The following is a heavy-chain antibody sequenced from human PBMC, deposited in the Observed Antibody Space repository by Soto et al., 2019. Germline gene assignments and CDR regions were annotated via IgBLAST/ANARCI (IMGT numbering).Heavy chain of an antibody. CDR2: IYSGGST. CDR1: GFTVSSNY. CDR3: ASSDCSSTSCYGGAFDI. D-gene: IGHD2-2*01. J-gene: IGHJ3*02. Sequence: GGSLRLSCAASGFTVSSNYMSWVRQAPGKGLEWVSVIYSGGSTYYADSVKGRFTISRHNSKNTLYLQMNSLRAEDTAVYYCASSDCSSTSCYGGAFDIWGQGTMVTVSS. V-gene: IGHV3-53*04.